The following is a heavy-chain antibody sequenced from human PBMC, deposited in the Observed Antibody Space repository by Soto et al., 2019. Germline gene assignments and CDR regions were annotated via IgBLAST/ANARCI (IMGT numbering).Heavy chain of an antibody. Sequence: QVQLVQSGAEVKTPGASVTVSCRTSGYAFTDSFIHWLRQAPGHGLEWMGMINPLAGRVTYAQTFQGRVTMTKDTSTNTVYLELNSLVPEQAGVYYCARARSGTLNVFDYWGQGTLVTVSS. CDR2: INPLAGRV. CDR3: ARARSGTLNVFDY. V-gene: IGHV1-46*01. J-gene: IGHJ4*02. CDR1: GYAFTDSF. D-gene: IGHD6-25*01.